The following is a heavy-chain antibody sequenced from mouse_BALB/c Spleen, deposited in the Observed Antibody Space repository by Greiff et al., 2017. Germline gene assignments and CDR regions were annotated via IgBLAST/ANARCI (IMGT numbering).Heavy chain of an antibody. Sequence: QVQLQQSGAELVKPGASVKLSCKASGYTFTSYYMYWVKQRPGQGLEWIGEINPSNGGTNFNEKFKSKATLTVDKSSSTAYMQLSSLTSEDSAVYYCTRGGYYGWYYFDYWGQGTTLTVSS. CDR2: INPSNGGT. CDR1: GYTFTSYY. D-gene: IGHD2-3*01. J-gene: IGHJ2*01. V-gene: IGHV1S81*02. CDR3: TRGGYYGWYYFDY.